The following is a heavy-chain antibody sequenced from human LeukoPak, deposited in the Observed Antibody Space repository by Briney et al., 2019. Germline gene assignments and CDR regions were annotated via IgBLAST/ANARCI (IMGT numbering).Heavy chain of an antibody. CDR1: GFTVSSNY. J-gene: IGHJ3*02. CDR3: ARDKGGRYPDAFDI. V-gene: IGHV3-66*01. D-gene: IGHD1-26*01. Sequence: GGSLRLSCAASGFTVSSNYMSWVRQAPGKGLEWVSFIYSGGITYYADSVKGRFTISRDNAKNSLYLQMSSLRAEDTAVFYCARDKGGRYPDAFDIWGQGTMVTVSS. CDR2: IYSGGIT.